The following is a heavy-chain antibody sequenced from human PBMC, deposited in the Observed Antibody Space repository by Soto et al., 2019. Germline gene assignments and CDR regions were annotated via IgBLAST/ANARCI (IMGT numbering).Heavy chain of an antibody. CDR2: IYYSGST. V-gene: IGHV4-61*01. Sequence: XETLSLTCTVSGFSISSGSYYWSWIRQPPGKGLEWIGYIYYSGSTNYNPSLKSRVTISVDTSKNQFSLKLSSVTAADTAVYYCARVLEYSSSSGSFDYWGQGTLVTVSS. D-gene: IGHD6-6*01. CDR3: ARVLEYSSSSGSFDY. J-gene: IGHJ4*02. CDR1: GFSISSGSYY.